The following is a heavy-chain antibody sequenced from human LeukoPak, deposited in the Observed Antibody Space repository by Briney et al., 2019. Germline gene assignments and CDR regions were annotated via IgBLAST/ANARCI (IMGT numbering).Heavy chain of an antibody. Sequence: GGSLKISCKGSGYTFTTYWIAWVRQMPGKGLEWMGIIYPGDSDTRYSPSFQGQVTISADKSISTAYLQWISLRASDTAMYFCARGVGALPIDYWGQGTLVAVSS. CDR1: GYTFTTYW. V-gene: IGHV5-51*01. CDR3: ARGVGALPIDY. J-gene: IGHJ4*02. D-gene: IGHD1-26*01. CDR2: IYPGDSDT.